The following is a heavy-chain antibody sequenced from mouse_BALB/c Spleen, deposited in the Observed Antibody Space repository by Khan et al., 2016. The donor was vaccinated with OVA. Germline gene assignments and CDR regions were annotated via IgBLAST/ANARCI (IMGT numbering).Heavy chain of an antibody. CDR3: ARRCRRWDFDY. CDR1: GYTFITYW. J-gene: IGHJ2*01. CDR2: INPSIGDT. V-gene: IGHV1-7*01. Sequence: QVQLKQSGAELAKPGASVKMSCKASGYTFITYWILWVKQRPGQGLEWIGYINPSIGDTENNQNLKDKATLTEDKSSRKSYMLMSSLTSEYSEVYYSARRCRRWDFDYWGQGTTLTVSS. D-gene: IGHD1-1*02.